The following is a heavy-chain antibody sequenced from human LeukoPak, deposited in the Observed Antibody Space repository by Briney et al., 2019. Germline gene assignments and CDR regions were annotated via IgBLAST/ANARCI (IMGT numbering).Heavy chain of an antibody. V-gene: IGHV4-59*01. CDR2: IYYRGST. D-gene: IGHD6-6*01. CDR1: GGSISSYY. CDR3: ARDLGAARHFDY. J-gene: IGHJ4*02. Sequence: SETLSLTCTVSGGSISSYYWSWIRQPPGKGLEWIGYIYYRGSTNYNPSLKSRVTISVDTSKNQFSLKLSSVTAADTAVYYCARDLGAARHFDYWGQGTLVTVSS.